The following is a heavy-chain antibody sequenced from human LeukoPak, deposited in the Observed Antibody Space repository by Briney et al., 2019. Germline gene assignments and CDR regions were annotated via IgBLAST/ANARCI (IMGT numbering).Heavy chain of an antibody. D-gene: IGHD6-13*01. V-gene: IGHV3-30-3*01. Sequence: GGSLRLSCAASGFTFSSYAMHWVRQAPGKGLEWVAVISYDGSNKYYADSVKGRFTISRDNSKNTLYLQMNSLRAEDTAVYYCARGTAGYSSSWQGDYWGQGTLVTVSS. J-gene: IGHJ4*02. CDR3: ARGTAGYSSSWQGDY. CDR1: GFTFSSYA. CDR2: ISYDGSNK.